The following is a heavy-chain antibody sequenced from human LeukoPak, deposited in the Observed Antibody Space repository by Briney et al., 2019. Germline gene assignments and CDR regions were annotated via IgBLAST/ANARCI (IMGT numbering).Heavy chain of an antibody. CDR3: ARAERRGYDFWSGYYLPDY. V-gene: IGHV3-23*01. Sequence: GGSLRLSCAASGFTFSCSAMSWVRQAPGKGLEWVSSISGSGTSTYYADSAKGRFTISRDNAKNTLYLQMNTLRAEDTAVYYCARAERRGYDFWSGYYLPDYWGQGTLVTVSS. J-gene: IGHJ4*02. CDR2: ISGSGTST. CDR1: GFTFSCSA. D-gene: IGHD3-3*01.